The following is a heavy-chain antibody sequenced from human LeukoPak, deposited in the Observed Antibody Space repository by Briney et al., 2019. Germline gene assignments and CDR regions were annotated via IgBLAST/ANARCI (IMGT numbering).Heavy chain of an antibody. V-gene: IGHV1-18*01. CDR1: GYTFTSYG. CDR2: ISAYNGDT. J-gene: IGHJ4*02. CDR3: ASHSSGWTSDY. D-gene: IGHD6-19*01. Sequence: ASVKVSCKASGYTFTSYGISWVRQAPGQGLEWLGWISAYNGDTNYAQKLQGRVTMTTDTSTSKDYLQLRSLISDDTAVYYCASHSSGWTSDYWGQGTLVTVSS.